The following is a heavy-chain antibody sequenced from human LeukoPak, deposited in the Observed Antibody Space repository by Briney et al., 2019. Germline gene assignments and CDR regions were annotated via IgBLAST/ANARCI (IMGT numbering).Heavy chain of an antibody. J-gene: IGHJ3*01. D-gene: IGHD3-10*01. Sequence: PGRSPRLSCAASGFTFSSYGMHWVRQAPGKGLEWVAVIWYDGSNKYYADSVKGRFTLSRDNSQNTLYLQINSLRFADTAVYYCARPGGYAFDLWGQGTMVTVSS. CDR2: IWYDGSNK. V-gene: IGHV3-33*01. CDR3: ARPGGYAFDL. CDR1: GFTFSSYG.